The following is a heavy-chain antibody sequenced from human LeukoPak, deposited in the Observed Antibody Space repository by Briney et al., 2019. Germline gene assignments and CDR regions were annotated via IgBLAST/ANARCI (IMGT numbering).Heavy chain of an antibody. Sequence: GGSLRLSCAASGFTFSSYGMHWVRQVSGQGLVWVSRINSDGSDTYYAASVKGRFTISRDNAKNTLYLQMNSLRAEDTAVYYCARRMVTLDYWGRGSLVSVSS. V-gene: IGHV3-74*01. D-gene: IGHD4-23*01. CDR2: INSDGSDT. CDR1: GFTFSSYG. J-gene: IGHJ4*02. CDR3: ARRMVTLDY.